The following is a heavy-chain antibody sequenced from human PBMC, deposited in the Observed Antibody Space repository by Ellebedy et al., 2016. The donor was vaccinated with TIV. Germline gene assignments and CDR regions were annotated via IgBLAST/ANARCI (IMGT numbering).Heavy chain of an antibody. J-gene: IGHJ4*02. Sequence: GSLRLSXTVSGGSISSSSYYWGWIRQPPGKGLEWIGSIYYSGSTYYNPPLKSRVTISVDTSKNQFSLKLSSVTAADTAVYYCARDLRGWGQGTLVTVSS. V-gene: IGHV4-39*07. CDR2: IYYSGST. CDR1: GGSISSSSYY. CDR3: ARDLRG.